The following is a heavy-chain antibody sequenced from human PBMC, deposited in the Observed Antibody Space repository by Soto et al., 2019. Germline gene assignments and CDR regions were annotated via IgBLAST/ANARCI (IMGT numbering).Heavy chain of an antibody. D-gene: IGHD3-10*01. CDR1: GFTFSSYG. CDR3: ARDDSPNYYVSGSYFNV. J-gene: IGHJ4*02. V-gene: IGHV3-33*01. CDR2: IWYDGSNK. Sequence: PGGSLRLSCAASGFTFSSYGMHWVRQAPGKGLEWVAVIWYDGSNKYYADSVKGRFTISRDNSKNTLYLQMNSLTVEDMAVYFCARDDSPNYYVSGSYFNVWGQGTLVTVSS.